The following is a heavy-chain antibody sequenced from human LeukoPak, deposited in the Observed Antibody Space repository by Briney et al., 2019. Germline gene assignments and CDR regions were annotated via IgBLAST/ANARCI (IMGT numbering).Heavy chain of an antibody. Sequence: GGSLRLSCAASGFTFSSYAMSWVRQAPGKGLEWVSAISGSGGSTYYADSVKGRFTISRDNSKNTLYLQMNSLRAEDTAVYYCAKARVDWNVRSYYFDYWGQGTLVTVSS. CDR2: ISGSGGST. CDR1: GFTFSSYA. CDR3: AKARVDWNVRSYYFDY. D-gene: IGHD1-1*01. J-gene: IGHJ4*02. V-gene: IGHV3-23*01.